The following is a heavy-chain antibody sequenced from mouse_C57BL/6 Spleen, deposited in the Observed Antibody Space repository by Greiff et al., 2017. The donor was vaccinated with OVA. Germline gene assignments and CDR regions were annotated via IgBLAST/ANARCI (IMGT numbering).Heavy chain of an antibody. D-gene: IGHD3-1*01. J-gene: IGHJ4*01. Sequence: EVKLMESGPGLVKPSQSLSLTCSVTGYSITSGYYWNWIRQFPGNKLEWMGYISYDGSNNYNPSLKNRISITRDTSKNQFFLKLNSVTTEDTATYYCARRRGRDAMDYWGQGTSVTVSS. CDR3: ARRRGRDAMDY. CDR1: GYSITSGYY. V-gene: IGHV3-6*01. CDR2: ISYDGSN.